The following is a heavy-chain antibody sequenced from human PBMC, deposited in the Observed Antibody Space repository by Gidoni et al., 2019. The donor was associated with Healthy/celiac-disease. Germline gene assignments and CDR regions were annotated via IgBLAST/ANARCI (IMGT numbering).Heavy chain of an antibody. V-gene: IGHV1-69*12. CDR2: IIPIVGTA. J-gene: IGHJ4*02. Sequence: QLVQSGAEVKKPGYSVQVSCKASGGTFSSYAISWVRQSPGQGVQWMGGIIPIVGTANYAQKFQGRVTSTADESTSTAYMALSSLRSEDTAVYYCARGVVGYYFDYWGQGTLVTVSS. CDR1: GGTFSSYA. CDR3: ARGVVGYYFDY.